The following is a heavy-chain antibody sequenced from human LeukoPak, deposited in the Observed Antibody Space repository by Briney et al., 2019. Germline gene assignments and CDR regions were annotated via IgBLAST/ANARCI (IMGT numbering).Heavy chain of an antibody. J-gene: IGHJ4*02. CDR2: INHSGST. CDR3: ARVGATHSVSDY. V-gene: IGHV4-34*01. Sequence: SETLSLTCAVYGGSFSGYYWSWIRQPPGKGLEWIGEINHSGSTNYNPSLKSRVTISVDTSKNQFSLKLSSVTAADTAVYYCARVGATHSVSDYWGQGTLVTVPS. D-gene: IGHD1-26*01. CDR1: GGSFSGYY.